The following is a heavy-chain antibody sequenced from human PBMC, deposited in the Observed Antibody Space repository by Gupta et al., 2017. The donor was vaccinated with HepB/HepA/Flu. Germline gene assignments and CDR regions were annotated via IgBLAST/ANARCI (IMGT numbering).Heavy chain of an antibody. CDR2: INRRGGN. D-gene: IGHD3-10*01. Sequence: QVHLLQSVAALLKPSEPLSLTCAVYGGSFSGYYWCWIRPPPGKGLECIREINRRGGNHDNPSLKSRVTVSKNMTKNQESLRMNSVTAEDTAXYXCARVLXGAAEFIVDAFDIWGRGTMVTVSS. CDR1: GGSFSGYY. CDR3: ARVLXGAAEFIVDAFDI. J-gene: IGHJ3*02. V-gene: IGHV4-34*01.